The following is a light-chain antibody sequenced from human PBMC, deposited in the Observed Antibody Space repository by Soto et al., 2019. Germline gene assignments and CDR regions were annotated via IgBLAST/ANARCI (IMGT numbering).Light chain of an antibody. V-gene: IGKV3-15*01. CDR2: GAS. J-gene: IGKJ1*01. CDR3: QQYNNSPPTWT. CDR1: QSVSSN. Sequence: EIVMTQSPATLSVSPGERATLSCRASQSVSSNLAWYQQKPGQAPRLLIYGASTRATGIPARFSGSGSGTEFTLTISSLQSEEFAVYYCQQYNNSPPTWTFGQWTKVEIK.